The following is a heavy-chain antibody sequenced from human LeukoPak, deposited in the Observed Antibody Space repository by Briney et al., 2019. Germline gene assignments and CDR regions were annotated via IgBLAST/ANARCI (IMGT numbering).Heavy chain of an antibody. D-gene: IGHD3-16*02. CDR3: ARGTYRPPLTELHP. J-gene: IGHJ5*02. Sequence: SETLSLTCTISGDSITNQYWSWIRQPPGKGLEGIGYIYYSGSTYYNPSLKNRLAVSIDTSKNQFSLNLKSLSAADTAVYWCARGTYRPPLTELHPWRQGTLVSVSS. CDR1: GDSITNQY. CDR2: IYYSGST. V-gene: IGHV4-59*11.